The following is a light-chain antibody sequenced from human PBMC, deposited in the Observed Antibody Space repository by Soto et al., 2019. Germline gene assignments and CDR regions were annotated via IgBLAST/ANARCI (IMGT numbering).Light chain of an antibody. V-gene: IGLV2-23*02. CDR3: CSYAGSRWV. CDR2: EVN. CDR1: SSDVGSFNL. Sequence: QSALTQPASVSGSPGQSITFSCTGSSSDVGSFNLVSWYQQHPGKAPKLILYEVNKRPSGVSNRFSGSKSGNTASLTISGLQAEDEADYYCCSYAGSRWVFGGGTQLTVL. J-gene: IGLJ3*02.